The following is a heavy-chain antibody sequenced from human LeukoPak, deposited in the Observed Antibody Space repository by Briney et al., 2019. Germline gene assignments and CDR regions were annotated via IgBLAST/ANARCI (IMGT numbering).Heavy chain of an antibody. J-gene: IGHJ4*02. D-gene: IGHD2-15*01. CDR1: GYTFTSYD. CDR3: ARAGGYCGRISCPYYFDY. CDR2: MNPNSGNT. Sequence: ASVKVSCKASGYTFTSYDINWVRQAAGRGREWMGWMNPNSGNTGYEQNFQGRVTMTRNTSISTAYMELSSLRSEDTAVYYCARAGGYCGRISCPYYFDYWGQGALVAVAS. V-gene: IGHV1-8*01.